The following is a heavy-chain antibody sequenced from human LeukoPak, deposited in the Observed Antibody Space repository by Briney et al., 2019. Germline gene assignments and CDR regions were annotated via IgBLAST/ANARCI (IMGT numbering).Heavy chain of an antibody. CDR2: IYTSGST. V-gene: IGHV4-4*07. CDR1: GDSLNSFY. J-gene: IGHJ4*02. CDR3: ARDVAAAAGSFDY. D-gene: IGHD6-13*01. Sequence: SETLSLTCTVSGDSLNSFYWSWIRQPAGKGLEWIGRIYTSGSTNYSPSLRSRVTMSVDTSKNQFSLKLSSVTAADTAVYYCARDVAAAAGSFDYWGQGTQVTVSS.